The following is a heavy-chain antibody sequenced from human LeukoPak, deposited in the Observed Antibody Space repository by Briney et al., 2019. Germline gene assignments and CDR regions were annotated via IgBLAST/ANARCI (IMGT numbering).Heavy chain of an antibody. CDR2: IYYSGST. Sequence: PSETLSLTCAVYGGSFSGYYWSWIRQPPGKGLEWIGYIYYSGSTNYNPSLKSRVTISVDTSKNQFSLKLSSVTAADTAVYYCARLRYSSFSEGYFDYWGRGTLVTVSS. CDR3: ARLRYSSFSEGYFDY. J-gene: IGHJ4*02. D-gene: IGHD6-13*01. V-gene: IGHV4-59*08. CDR1: GGSFSGYY.